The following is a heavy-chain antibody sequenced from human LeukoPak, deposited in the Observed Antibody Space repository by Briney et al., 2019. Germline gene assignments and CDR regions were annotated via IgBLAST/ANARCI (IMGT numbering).Heavy chain of an antibody. J-gene: IGHJ3*01. V-gene: IGHV3-23*01. Sequence: PGGSLRLSCAASGLIFSSYTMTWVRQAPGKGLEWVSSFGLYGGNTQYADSVKGRFTISRDNSKNTLYLQMNSLRAEDTAVYYCGKDTSTRGWYFAFDAWGQGTMVAVSS. CDR1: GLIFSSYT. CDR3: GKDTSTRGWYFAFDA. D-gene: IGHD6-19*01. CDR2: FGLYGGNT.